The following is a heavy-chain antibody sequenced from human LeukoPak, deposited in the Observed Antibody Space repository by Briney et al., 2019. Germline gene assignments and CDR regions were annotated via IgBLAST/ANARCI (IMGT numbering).Heavy chain of an antibody. V-gene: IGHV3-23*01. CDR1: GFTFSSSA. J-gene: IGHJ4*02. D-gene: IGHD1-26*01. CDR2: ISGSGAST. CDR3: AKDVGKWESLHFFDY. Sequence: AGGSLRLSCAASGFTFSSSAMSWVRQVPGKGLEWISGISGSGASTYYADSVKGRFTVSRDDSRNTLYLQMNSLRGDDTAVYYCAKDVGKWESLHFFDYWGQGTLVTVSS.